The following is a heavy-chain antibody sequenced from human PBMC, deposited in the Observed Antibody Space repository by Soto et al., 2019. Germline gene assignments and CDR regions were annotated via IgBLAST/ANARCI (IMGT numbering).Heavy chain of an antibody. CDR1: GGSISSGGYS. D-gene: IGHD3-22*01. Sequence: SETLSLACAVSGGSISSGGYSWSWIRQPPGKGLEWIGYIYHSGSTYYTPSLKSRVTISVDRSKNQFSLKLSSVTAADTAVYYCTRDRYYYDSSGYSAAAFDIWGQGTMVTVSS. CDR3: TRDRYYYDSSGYSAAAFDI. J-gene: IGHJ3*02. CDR2: IYHSGST. V-gene: IGHV4-30-2*01.